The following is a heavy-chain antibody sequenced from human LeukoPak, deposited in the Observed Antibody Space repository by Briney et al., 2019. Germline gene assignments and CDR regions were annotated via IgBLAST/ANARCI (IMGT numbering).Heavy chain of an antibody. CDR1: GGSISSYY. CDR3: AAYSSSGDAFDI. D-gene: IGHD6-13*01. Sequence: SETLSLTCTVSGGSISSYYWSWIRQPPGMGLEWIGYIYYSGSTNYNPSLKSRVTISVDTSKNQFSLKLISVTAADTAVYHCAAYSSSGDAFDIWGQGTMVTVSS. V-gene: IGHV4-59*08. CDR2: IYYSGST. J-gene: IGHJ3*02.